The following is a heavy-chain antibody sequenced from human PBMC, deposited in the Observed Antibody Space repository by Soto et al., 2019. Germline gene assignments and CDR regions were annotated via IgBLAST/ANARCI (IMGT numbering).Heavy chain of an antibody. D-gene: IGHD3-10*01. CDR2: IYYSGST. Sequence: QVQLQESGPGLVKPSQTLSLTCTVSGGSISSGGYYWSWIRQHPGKGLEWIGYIYYSGSTYYNPSLKSRFTIAVDPSKNPFSLKLSSVTAADTAVYYCARDGGPLWFGELLYPELLSYGMDVWGQGTTVTVSS. CDR3: ARDGGPLWFGELLYPELLSYGMDV. V-gene: IGHV4-31*03. J-gene: IGHJ6*02. CDR1: GGSISSGGYY.